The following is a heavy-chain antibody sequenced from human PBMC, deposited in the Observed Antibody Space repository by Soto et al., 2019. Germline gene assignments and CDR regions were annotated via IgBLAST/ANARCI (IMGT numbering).Heavy chain of an antibody. Sequence: GSRRLSCAASGFTFSTYWMSWVRQAPGKGLEWVANIKQDGSERYYVDSVKGRFTISRDNAKNSLYLQMNSLRAEDKAVYYCATASGKSDYWGQGTLVTVSS. CDR1: GFTFSTYW. J-gene: IGHJ4*02. V-gene: IGHV3-7*01. CDR2: IKQDGSER. CDR3: ATASGKSDY. D-gene: IGHD1-1*01.